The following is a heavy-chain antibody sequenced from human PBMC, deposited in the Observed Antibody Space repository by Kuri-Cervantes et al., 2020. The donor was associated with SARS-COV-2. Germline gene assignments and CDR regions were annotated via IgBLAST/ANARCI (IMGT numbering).Heavy chain of an antibody. J-gene: IGHJ1*01. CDR1: GGSIRSGAYY. Sequence: LRLSCSVSGGSIRSGAYYCHWIRHRPGKGLEWIGNIYYNGITYYNPSLKSRITISVDTSNNQFSLKLSSVTAADTAVYYCATDKPSYGGNGYLELWGQGTLVTVSS. V-gene: IGHV4-31*03. CDR2: IYYNGIT. CDR3: ATDKPSYGGNGYLEL. D-gene: IGHD4-23*01.